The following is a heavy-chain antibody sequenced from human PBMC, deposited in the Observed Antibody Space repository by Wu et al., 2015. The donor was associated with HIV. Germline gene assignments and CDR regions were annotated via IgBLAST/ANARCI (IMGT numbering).Heavy chain of an antibody. Sequence: QVQLLQSGGEVKKPGASVKVSCKASGYTFTNYGTSWVRQAPGQRLEWMGWISGKNDDTSYAQKLQARVTMTKDTSTRTAFLEVRSLRSDDTAVYYCVTSSNFRNSGRDYYYMDVWCKGTTVIVSS. V-gene: IGHV1-18*01. D-gene: IGHD5-24*01. J-gene: IGHJ6*03. CDR3: VTSSNFRNSGRDYYYMDV. CDR2: ISGKNDDT. CDR1: GYTFTNYG.